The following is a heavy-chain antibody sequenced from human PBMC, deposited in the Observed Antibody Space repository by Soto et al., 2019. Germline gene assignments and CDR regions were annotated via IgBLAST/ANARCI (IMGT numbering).Heavy chain of an antibody. D-gene: IGHD6-6*01. CDR2: IYTSGST. CDR1: GGSISSYY. CDR3: ARSGIAARPGRNWFDP. J-gene: IGHJ5*02. Sequence: PSETLSLTCTVSGGSISSYYWSWIRQPAGKGLEWIGRIYTSGSTNYNPSLKSRVTMSVDTSKNQFSLKLSSVTAADTAVYYCARSGIAARPGRNWFDPWGQGTLVTVSS. V-gene: IGHV4-4*07.